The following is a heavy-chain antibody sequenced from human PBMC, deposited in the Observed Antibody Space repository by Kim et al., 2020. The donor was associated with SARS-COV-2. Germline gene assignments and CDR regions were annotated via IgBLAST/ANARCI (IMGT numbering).Heavy chain of an antibody. CDR3: ARDWNDIRSLDC. CDR2: IKQDGSEK. Sequence: GGSLRLSCAASGFTFSSYWMSWVRQASGKGLEWVANIKQDGSEKYYVDSVRGRFTISRDNAKNSVYLQMNSLRAEDTAVYYCARDWNDIRSLDCWGQGRLVTVSS. CDR1: GFTFSSYW. V-gene: IGHV3-7*01. D-gene: IGHD1-1*01. J-gene: IGHJ4*02.